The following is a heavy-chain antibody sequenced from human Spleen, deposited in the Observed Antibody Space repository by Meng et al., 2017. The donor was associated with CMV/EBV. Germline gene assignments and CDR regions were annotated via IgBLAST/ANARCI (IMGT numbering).Heavy chain of an antibody. CDR2: IWYDGSNQ. CDR3: AREKLSTHDY. Sequence: GESLKISCAASGFTFSSHGMHWVRQAPGTGLEWVAFIWYDGSNQYYKDSVKGRFTISRDNSKNKLFLQMNGLRAEDTAVYYCAREKLSTHDYWGQGTLVTVSS. D-gene: IGHD3-10*01. V-gene: IGHV3-33*01. CDR1: GFTFSSHG. J-gene: IGHJ4*02.